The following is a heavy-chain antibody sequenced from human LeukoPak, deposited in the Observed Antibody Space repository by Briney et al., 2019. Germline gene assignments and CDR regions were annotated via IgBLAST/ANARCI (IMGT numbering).Heavy chain of an antibody. Sequence: SETLSLTCTVSGSSVSSGSYYWSWIRQPPGKGLEWIGYIYYSGSTNYNPSLKSRVTISVDTSKNQFSLKLSSVTAADTAVYYCARGSSLHYDFWSGYSGYYYYGMDVWGQGTTVTVSS. CDR1: GSSVSSGSYY. V-gene: IGHV4-61*01. J-gene: IGHJ6*02. CDR2: IYYSGST. CDR3: ARGSSLHYDFWSGYSGYYYYGMDV. D-gene: IGHD3-3*01.